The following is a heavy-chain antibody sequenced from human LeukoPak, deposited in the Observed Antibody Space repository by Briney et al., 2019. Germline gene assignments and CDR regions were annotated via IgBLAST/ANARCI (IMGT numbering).Heavy chain of an antibody. CDR1: GFTFSTFA. D-gene: IGHD3-22*01. CDR2: ISYDGSNK. Sequence: GGSLRLSCAASGFTFSTFAMIWVRQAPGKGLEWVAVISYDGSNKYYADSVKGRFTISRDNSKNTLYLQMNSLRAEDTAVYYCARSYYEYYYDSSGYYRPYFDYWGQGTLVTVSS. J-gene: IGHJ4*02. CDR3: ARSYYEYYYDSSGYYRPYFDY. V-gene: IGHV3-30*04.